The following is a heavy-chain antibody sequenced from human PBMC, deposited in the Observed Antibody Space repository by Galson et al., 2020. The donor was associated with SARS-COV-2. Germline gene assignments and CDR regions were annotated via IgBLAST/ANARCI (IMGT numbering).Heavy chain of an antibody. CDR1: GFTFSSYG. CDR2: IWYDASIK. Sequence: TGGSLRLSCAASGFTFSSYGMPWVRQAPGKGLEWVAVIWYDASIKYYADSVQGRFTISRDNSKNTLYLQMNSLSAEDTAVYYCARDEMYHYDSSGYSHNWGQGTLVTVSS. V-gene: IGHV3-33*01. D-gene: IGHD3-22*01. J-gene: IGHJ4*02. CDR3: ARDEMYHYDSSGYSHN.